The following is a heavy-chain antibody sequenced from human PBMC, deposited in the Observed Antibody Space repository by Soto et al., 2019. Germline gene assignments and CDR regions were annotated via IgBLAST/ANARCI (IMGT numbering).Heavy chain of an antibody. CDR3: ARSPRGRVITFGGVIDSFDY. D-gene: IGHD3-16*02. CDR2: IYYSGST. V-gene: IGHV4-59*01. Sequence: QVQLQESGPGLVKPSETLSLTCTVSGGSISSYYWSWIRQPPGKGLEWIGYIYYSGSTNYNPSLKSRVTISVDTSKNQFSLKLSSVTAADTAVYYCARSPRGRVITFGGVIDSFDYWGQGTLVTVSS. J-gene: IGHJ4*02. CDR1: GGSISSYY.